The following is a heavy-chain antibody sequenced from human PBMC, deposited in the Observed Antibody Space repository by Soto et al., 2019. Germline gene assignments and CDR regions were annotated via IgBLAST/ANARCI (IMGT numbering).Heavy chain of an antibody. CDR3: ARATAAAGTISNWFDP. J-gene: IGHJ5*02. D-gene: IGHD6-13*01. CDR2: SYSSGSI. V-gene: IGHV4-30-4*01. Sequence: QVQLQESGPGLVKPSQTLSLTCPVSGGSISSGDYYWRCVRQPPGMALARIESSYSSGSIYYNPSLKSRFTTSVDTSKNQFSLKLSSVTAADTAGYYCARATAAAGTISNWFDPWGQGTLVTVSS. CDR1: GGSISSGDYY.